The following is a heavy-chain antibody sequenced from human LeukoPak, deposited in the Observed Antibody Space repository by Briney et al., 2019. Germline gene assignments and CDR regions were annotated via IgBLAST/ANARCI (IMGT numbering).Heavy chain of an antibody. CDR2: IRYDGSNK. J-gene: IGHJ4*02. D-gene: IGHD2-21*01. Sequence: GGSLRLSCAASGFTFSSYGMHWVRQAPGKGLEWVAFIRYDGSNKYYADSVKGRFTISRDNSKNMLYLQMNSLRAEDTAVYYCAKDSTASMRGSFDYRGQGTLATVSS. V-gene: IGHV3-30*02. CDR1: GFTFSSYG. CDR3: AKDSTASMRGSFDY.